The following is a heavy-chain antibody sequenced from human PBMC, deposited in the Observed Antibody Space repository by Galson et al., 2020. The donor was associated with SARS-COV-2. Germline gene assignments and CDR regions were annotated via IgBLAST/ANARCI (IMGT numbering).Heavy chain of an antibody. CDR2: IIPIFGTA. J-gene: IGHJ4*02. CDR3: AEDRALDYYDSSGPPVGC. Sequence: SVKVSCKASGGTFSSYAISWVRQAPGQGLEWMGGIIPIFGTANYAQKFQGRVTITADESTSTAYMELSSLRSEDTAVYYCAEDRALDYYDSSGPPVGCWGQGTLVTVSS. D-gene: IGHD3-22*01. V-gene: IGHV1-69*13. CDR1: GGTFSSYA.